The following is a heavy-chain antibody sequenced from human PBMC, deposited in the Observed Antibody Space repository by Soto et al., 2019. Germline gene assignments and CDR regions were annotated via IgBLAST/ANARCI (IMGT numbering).Heavy chain of an antibody. CDR1: GYTFTDYY. CDR2: IIPIFGTA. CDR3: ARDRYSSSWYGGDYYYGMDV. V-gene: IGHV1-69*13. J-gene: IGHJ6*02. D-gene: IGHD6-13*01. Sequence: GASVKVSCKTSGYTFTDYYIHWVRQAPGQGLEWMGGIIPIFGTATYAQKFQGRVTITADESTSTAYMELSSLRSEDTAVYYCARDRYSSSWYGGDYYYGMDVWGQGTTVTVSS.